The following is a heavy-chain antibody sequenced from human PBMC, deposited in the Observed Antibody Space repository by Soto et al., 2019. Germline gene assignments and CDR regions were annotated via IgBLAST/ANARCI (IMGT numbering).Heavy chain of an antibody. V-gene: IGHV3-15*01. CDR1: GFTFSNAW. J-gene: IGHJ4*02. Sequence: GGSLRLSCAASGFTFSNAWMSWVRQAPGKGLEWVGRIKSKTDGGTTDYAAPVKGRFTISRDDSKNTLYLQMNSLKTEDTAVYYCTTVAYYDILTGLNLLDYWGQGTLVTVSS. CDR3: TTVAYYDILTGLNLLDY. CDR2: IKSKTDGGTT. D-gene: IGHD3-9*01.